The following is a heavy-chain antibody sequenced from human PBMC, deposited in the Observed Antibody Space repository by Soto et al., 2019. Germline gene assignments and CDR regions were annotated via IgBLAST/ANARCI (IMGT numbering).Heavy chain of an antibody. D-gene: IGHD1-1*01. Sequence: QVQLEESGGGVVQPGRSLRLSCAASGFTFSSYGLHWVRQAPGKGLEWVAVISHDGSNKLYADSLKGRFTISRDNSKNTLYLQMRSLRTEDTAVYYCTKVPSTNEDYYGMDVWGQGTTVTVSS. CDR1: GFTFSSYG. CDR2: ISHDGSNK. CDR3: TKVPSTNEDYYGMDV. J-gene: IGHJ6*02. V-gene: IGHV3-30*18.